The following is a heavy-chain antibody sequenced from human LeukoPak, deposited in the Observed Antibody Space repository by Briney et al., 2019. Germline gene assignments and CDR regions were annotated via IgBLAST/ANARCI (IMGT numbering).Heavy chain of an antibody. CDR1: GGTFSSYA. D-gene: IGHD3-22*01. V-gene: IGHV1-46*01. CDR3: ARDGDSSGSWAPEGFDY. J-gene: IGHJ4*02. CDR2: INPSGGST. Sequence: ASVKVSCKASGGTFSSYAISWVRQAPGQGLEWMGIINPSGGSTSYAQKFQGRVTMTRDTSTSTVYMELSSLRSEDTAVYYCARDGDSSGSWAPEGFDYWGQGTLVNVSS.